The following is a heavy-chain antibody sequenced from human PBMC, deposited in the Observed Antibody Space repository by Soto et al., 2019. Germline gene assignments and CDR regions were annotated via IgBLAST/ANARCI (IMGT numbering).Heavy chain of an antibody. V-gene: IGHV3-23*01. CDR3: AKPVYIWGSYRYPFDY. J-gene: IGHJ4*02. D-gene: IGHD3-16*02. CDR2: ISGSGGST. CDR1: GFTFSSYA. Sequence: VQLLESGGGLVQPGGSLRLSCAASGFTFSSYAMSWVRQAPGKGLEWVSAISGSGGSTYYADSVKGRFTISRDNSKNTLYLQMNSLRAEDTAVYYCAKPVYIWGSYRYPFDYWGQGTLVTVSS.